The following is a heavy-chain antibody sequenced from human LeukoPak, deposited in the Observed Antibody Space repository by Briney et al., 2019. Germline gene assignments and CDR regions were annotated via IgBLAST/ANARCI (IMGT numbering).Heavy chain of an antibody. Sequence: ASVKVSCKVSGYTLTELSMHWVRQAPGKGLEWMGGFDPEDGETIYAQKFQGRVTMTEDTSTDTAYMELSGLRSEDTAVYYCATVSSRMVRGVLSFDYWGQGTLVTVSS. CDR2: FDPEDGET. V-gene: IGHV1-24*01. D-gene: IGHD3-10*01. J-gene: IGHJ4*02. CDR3: ATVSSRMVRGVLSFDY. CDR1: GYTLTELS.